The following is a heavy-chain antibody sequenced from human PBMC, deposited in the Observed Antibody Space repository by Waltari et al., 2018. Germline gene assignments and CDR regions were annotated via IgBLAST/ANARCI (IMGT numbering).Heavy chain of an antibody. V-gene: IGHV1-69*05. Sequence: QVQLVQSGAEVKKPGSSVKVSCKASGGTFSSYAISWVRPAPGQGLEWMGGIIPIFGTANYAQKFQGRVTITTDESTSTAYMELSSLRSEDTAVYYCARDLVVRGVFDRSWYYYGMDVWGQGTTVTVSS. CDR3: ARDLVVRGVFDRSWYYYGMDV. D-gene: IGHD3-10*01. CDR2: IIPIFGTA. CDR1: GGTFSSYA. J-gene: IGHJ6*02.